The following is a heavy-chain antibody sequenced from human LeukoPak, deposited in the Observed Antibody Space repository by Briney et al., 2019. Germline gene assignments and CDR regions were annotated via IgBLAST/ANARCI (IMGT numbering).Heavy chain of an antibody. J-gene: IGHJ4*02. V-gene: IGHV3-53*04. D-gene: IGHD3-10*01. CDR3: ARLAFTMVRVFDY. Sequence: GGSLRLSCAASGFTVSSNYMSWVRQAPGKGLEWVSVIYSGGSTYYADSVKGRFTISRHNSKNTLYLQMNSLRAEDTAVYYCARLAFTMVRVFDYWGQGTLVTVSS. CDR1: GFTVSSNY. CDR2: IYSGGST.